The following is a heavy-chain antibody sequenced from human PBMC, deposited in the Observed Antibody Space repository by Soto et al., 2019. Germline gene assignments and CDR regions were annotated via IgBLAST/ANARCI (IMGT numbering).Heavy chain of an antibody. V-gene: IGHV4-30-2*01. D-gene: IGHD6-19*01. J-gene: IGHJ4*02. CDR3: ARGAVLAPDTSFDY. CDR1: GGSISSGGYS. CDR2: IYHSGST. Sequence: SETLSLTCAVSGGSISSGGYSWSWIRQPPGKGLEWIGYIYHSGSTYYNPSLKSRVTISVDRSKNRFSLKLSSVTAADTAVYYCARGAVLAPDTSFDYWGQGTLVTVSS.